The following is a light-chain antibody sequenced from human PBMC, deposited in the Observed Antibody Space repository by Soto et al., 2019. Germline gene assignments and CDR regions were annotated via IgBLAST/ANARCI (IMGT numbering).Light chain of an antibody. CDR1: QSVSSSC. J-gene: IGKJ1*01. Sequence: EILLTQSPGTLSLSPGERATLSCRASQSVSSSCLAWYKQKPGHAPRLLIYGASSRATGIPDRLSGSGSGTEFTLTISRMEPEDSAVYYCQQYGTKETFGHGTQVDIK. V-gene: IGKV3-20*01. CDR2: GAS. CDR3: QQYGTKET.